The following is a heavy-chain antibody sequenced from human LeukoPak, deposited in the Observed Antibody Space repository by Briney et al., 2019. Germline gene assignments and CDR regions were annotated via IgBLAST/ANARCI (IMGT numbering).Heavy chain of an antibody. J-gene: IGHJ4*02. Sequence: GGSLRLSCADSGFTFSSYAMSWVRQAPGKGLEWVSSISSSSSYIYYADSVKGRFTISRDNAKNSLYLQMNSLRAEDTAVYYCARDGNNWNYFDYWGQGTLVTVSS. V-gene: IGHV3-21*01. CDR3: ARDGNNWNYFDY. D-gene: IGHD1-20*01. CDR2: ISSSSSYI. CDR1: GFTFSSYA.